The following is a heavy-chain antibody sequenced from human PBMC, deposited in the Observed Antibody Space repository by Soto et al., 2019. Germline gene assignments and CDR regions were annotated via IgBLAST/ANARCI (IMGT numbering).Heavy chain of an antibody. J-gene: IGHJ5*02. CDR1: GGTSRSLS. V-gene: IGHV1-69*17. D-gene: IGHD2-15*01. CDR2: ITPLFGIP. Sequence: QVQLVQSGAEVTKPGSSVKVSCKASGGTSRSLSITWVRQSPGQGLEWMGGITPLFGIPNYPQKFQGRLTITADKSTGPAYLDLSSLRSEDTAVYYCARDTHSAGGWFATWGRGTLVTVSS. CDR3: ARDTHSAGGWFAT.